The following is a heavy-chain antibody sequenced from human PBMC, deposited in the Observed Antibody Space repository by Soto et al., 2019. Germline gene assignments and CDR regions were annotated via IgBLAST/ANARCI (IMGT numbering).Heavy chain of an antibody. CDR1: GFSLSTSGVG. CDR3: AHTRDHITMVRGVTIHSTSRPLPPVSYYFDY. J-gene: IGHJ4*02. Sequence: SGPTLVKPTQTLTLTCTFSGFSLSTSGVGVGWIRQPPGKALEWLALIYWNDDKRYSPSLKSRLTITKDTSKNQVVLTMTTMDPGDTATYYCAHTRDHITMVRGVTIHSTSRPLPPVSYYFDYWGQGTLVTVSS. D-gene: IGHD3-10*01. V-gene: IGHV2-5*01. CDR2: IYWNDDK.